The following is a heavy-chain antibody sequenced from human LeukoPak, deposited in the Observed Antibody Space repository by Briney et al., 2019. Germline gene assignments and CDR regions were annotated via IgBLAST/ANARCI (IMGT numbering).Heavy chain of an antibody. V-gene: IGHV1-8*01. J-gene: IGHJ4*02. CDR3: ARAYYGDYVDLFDY. Sequence: GASVKVSCKASGYTFTSYDINWVRQATGQGLEWMGWMNPNSGNTGYAQKFQGRVTMTRNTSISTAYMELSSLRSEDTAVYYCARAYYGDYVDLFDYWGQGTLVTVSS. CDR1: GYTFTSYD. D-gene: IGHD4-17*01. CDR2: MNPNSGNT.